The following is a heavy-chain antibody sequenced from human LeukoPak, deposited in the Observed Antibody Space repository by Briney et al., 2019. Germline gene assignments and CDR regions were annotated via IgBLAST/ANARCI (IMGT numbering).Heavy chain of an antibody. D-gene: IGHD3-3*01. CDR3: ARVNFWSGYFDY. J-gene: IGHJ4*02. Sequence: SQTLSLTCTVSGGSISSGGYYWSWIRQHPGKGLEWIGYIYYSGSTYYNPSLKSRVTISVDTSKNQFSLKLSSVTAADTAVYYCARVNFWSGYFDYWGQGTLVTVSS. CDR2: IYYSGST. V-gene: IGHV4-31*03. CDR1: GGSISSGGYY.